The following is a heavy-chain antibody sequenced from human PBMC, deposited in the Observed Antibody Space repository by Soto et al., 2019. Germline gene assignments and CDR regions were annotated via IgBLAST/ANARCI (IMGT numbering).Heavy chain of an antibody. V-gene: IGHV4-59*01. CDR2: FYYSGST. CDR1: GGSISSYY. CDR3: ARTYYYDYSGYYPGFYFDY. D-gene: IGHD3-22*01. J-gene: IGHJ4*02. Sequence: PSETLSLTCTVSGGSISSYYWSWIRQPPGKGLEWIGYFYYSGSTNYNPSLKSRVTISVATSKNQFSLKLSSVTAADTAVYYCARTYYYDYSGYYPGFYFDYWGQGTLVTVS.